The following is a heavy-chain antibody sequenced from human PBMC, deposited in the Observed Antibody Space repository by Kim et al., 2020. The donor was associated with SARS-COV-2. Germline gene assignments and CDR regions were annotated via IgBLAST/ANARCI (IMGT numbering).Heavy chain of an antibody. D-gene: IGHD2-2*03. CDR2: IDPSDSYT. V-gene: IGHV5-10-1*01. CDR3: ARHGYCSSTSCYSPGGVDP. Sequence: GESLKISCKGSGYSFTSYWISWVRQMPGKGLEWMGRIDPSDSYTNYSPSFQGHVTISADKSISTAYLQWSSLKASDTAMYYCARHGYCSSTSCYSPGGVDPWGQGTLVTVSS. J-gene: IGHJ5*02. CDR1: GYSFTSYW.